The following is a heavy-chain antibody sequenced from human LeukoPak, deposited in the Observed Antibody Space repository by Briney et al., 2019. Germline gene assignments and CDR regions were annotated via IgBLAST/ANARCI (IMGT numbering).Heavy chain of an antibody. J-gene: IGHJ6*02. Sequence: GGSLRLSCAASGFTFSSYAMHWVRQAPGKGLEWVAVISYDGSNKYYADSVKGRFIISRDNSKNTLYLQMNSLRAEDTAVYYCARDLSYGDYYGMDVWGQGTTVTVSS. CDR3: ARDLSYGDYYGMDV. V-gene: IGHV3-30-3*01. CDR1: GFTFSSYA. CDR2: ISYDGSNK. D-gene: IGHD4-17*01.